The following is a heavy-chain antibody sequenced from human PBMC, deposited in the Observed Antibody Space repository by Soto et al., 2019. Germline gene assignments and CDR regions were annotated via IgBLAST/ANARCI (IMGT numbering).Heavy chain of an antibody. V-gene: IGHV4-34*01. J-gene: IGHJ4*02. Sequence: SETLSLTCAVYGGSFSGYYWSWIRQPPGKGLEWIGEINHSGSTNYNPSLKSRVTISVDTSKNQFSLKLSSVTAADTAVYYCARGLPSRITIFGVVIIGPHFDYWGQGTLVTVSS. CDR1: GGSFSGYY. CDR3: ARGLPSRITIFGVVIIGPHFDY. CDR2: INHSGST. D-gene: IGHD3-3*01.